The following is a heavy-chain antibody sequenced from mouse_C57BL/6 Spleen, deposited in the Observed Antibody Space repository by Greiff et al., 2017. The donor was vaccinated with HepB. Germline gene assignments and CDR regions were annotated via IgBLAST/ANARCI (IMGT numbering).Heavy chain of an antibody. Sequence: QVQLKQPGAELVRPGSSVKLSCKASGYTFSSYWMHWVKQRPRHGLEWIGIIDPSDSDTNYNQKFKDKATLTVAKSSSTAYMQLSILTSEYSAVYFWARAVGTTVPSDDRCQGTTLTVAS. CDR1: GYTFSSYW. D-gene: IGHD1-1*01. CDR3: ARAVGTTVPSDD. J-gene: IGHJ2*01. V-gene: IGHV1-52*01. CDR2: IDPSDSDT.